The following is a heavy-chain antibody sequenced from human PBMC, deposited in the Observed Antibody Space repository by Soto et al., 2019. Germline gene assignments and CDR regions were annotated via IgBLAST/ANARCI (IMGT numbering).Heavy chain of an antibody. J-gene: IGHJ6*02. CDR2: INHSGST. CDR3: ARGRGRIVVVPAAISYYYYGMDV. D-gene: IGHD2-2*01. V-gene: IGHV4-34*01. CDR1: GGSFSGYY. Sequence: PSETLSLTCAVYGGSFSGYYWSWVGQSPGKGLEWIGEINHSGSTNYNPSLKSRVTISVDTSKNQFSLKLSSVTAADTAVYYCARGRGRIVVVPAAISYYYYGMDVWGQGTTVT.